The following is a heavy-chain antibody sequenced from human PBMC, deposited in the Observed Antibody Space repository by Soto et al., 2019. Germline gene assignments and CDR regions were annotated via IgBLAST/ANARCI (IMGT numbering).Heavy chain of an antibody. Sequence: VQLLESGGGLVQPGGSLRLSWAASGFTFRGYVISWFRQTPGKGLEWVSDISGSGDNANYGDSVKGRFTISRDDPKKTVYLQMNSLRAEDTAVYYCAKTREFRGVGPEDWGPGTLVAVSS. J-gene: IGHJ4*02. CDR3: AKTREFRGVGPED. CDR1: GFTFRGYV. D-gene: IGHD3-10*01. V-gene: IGHV3-23*01. CDR2: ISGSGDNA.